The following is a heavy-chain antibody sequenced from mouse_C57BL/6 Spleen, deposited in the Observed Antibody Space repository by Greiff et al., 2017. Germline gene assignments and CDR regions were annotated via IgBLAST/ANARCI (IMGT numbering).Heavy chain of an antibody. V-gene: IGHV1-69*01. CDR3: ARCWLLRGLLD. D-gene: IGHD2-3*01. J-gene: IGHJ3*01. Sequence: VQLQQPGAELVMPGASVKLSCKASGYTFTSYWMHWVKQRPGQGLEWIGEIDPSDSYTNYNQKLKGKSTLTVDKSSSTAYMQLSSLTSEDSAVYYCARCWLLRGLLDWGQGTLVTVSA. CDR1: GYTFTSYW. CDR2: IDPSDSYT.